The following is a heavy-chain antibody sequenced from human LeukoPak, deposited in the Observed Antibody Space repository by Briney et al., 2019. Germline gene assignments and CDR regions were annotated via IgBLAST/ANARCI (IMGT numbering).Heavy chain of an antibody. D-gene: IGHD2/OR15-2a*01. CDR3: ATWAFYHNLDV. Sequence: GGSLRLSCAASGFTIGPYAMYWVRQGPGRGLEWVSVIEADGSGTFYADPVRGRFTTSRDNSKNSLYLQMNSLTSEDTALYYCATWAFYHNLDVWGQGTTVIVSS. CDR1: GFTIGPYA. CDR2: IEADGSGT. J-gene: IGHJ6*02. V-gene: IGHV3-43*02.